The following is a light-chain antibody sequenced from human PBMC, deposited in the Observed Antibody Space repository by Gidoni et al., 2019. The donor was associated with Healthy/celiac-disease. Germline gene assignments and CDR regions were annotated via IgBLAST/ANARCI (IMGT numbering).Light chain of an antibody. J-gene: IGLJ2*01. CDR3: CSHDVV. CDR1: SSDVGSYNL. CDR2: EGS. V-gene: IGLV2-23*01. Sequence: QSALTQPASVSGSPGQSITISCTGTSSDVGSYNLVSWYQQHPGKAPQLMIYEGSKRPSGVSNRFSGSKSGNTASLTISGLQAEDEADYYCCSHDVVFGGGTKLTVL.